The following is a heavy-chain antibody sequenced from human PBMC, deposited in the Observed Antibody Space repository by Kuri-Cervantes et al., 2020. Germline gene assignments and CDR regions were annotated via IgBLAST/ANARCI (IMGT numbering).Heavy chain of an antibody. D-gene: IGHD2-15*01. CDR1: GDSVSSHDAA. CDR2: TYYRSKWYN. V-gene: IGHV6-1*01. CDR3: ALSPSVDNWFDP. J-gene: IGHJ5*02. Sequence: LRLSCAISGDSVSSHDAAWNWIRQSPSRGLEWLGRTYYRSKWYNDYAVSVKSRITINPDTSKNQFSLQLNSVTPEDTAVYYCALSPSVDNWFDPWGQGTLVTVSS.